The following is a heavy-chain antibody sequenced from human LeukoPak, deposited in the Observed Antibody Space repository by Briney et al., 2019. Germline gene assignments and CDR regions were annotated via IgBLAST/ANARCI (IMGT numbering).Heavy chain of an antibody. CDR3: ARPYGDYLGAFDI. J-gene: IGHJ3*02. V-gene: IGHV1-8*03. CDR1: GYTFTSYD. CDR2: MNPNSGNT. D-gene: IGHD4-17*01. Sequence: ASVKVSCKASGYTFTSYDINWVRQATGQGLEWMGWMNPNSGNTGCAQKFQGRVTITRNTSISTAYMELSSLRSEDTAVYYCARPYGDYLGAFDIWGQGTMVTVSS.